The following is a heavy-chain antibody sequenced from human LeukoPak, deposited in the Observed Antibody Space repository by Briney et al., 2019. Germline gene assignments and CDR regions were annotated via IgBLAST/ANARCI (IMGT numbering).Heavy chain of an antibody. CDR3: ARHYCSSTSCSFSYYYYGMDV. CDR2: MNPNSGNT. D-gene: IGHD2-2*01. CDR1: GYTFTSYD. J-gene: IGHJ6*02. V-gene: IGHV1-8*01. Sequence: ASVKVSCKASGYTFTSYDINWVRQATGQGLEWMGWMNPNSGNTGYAQKFQGRVTMTRNTSISTAYMELSSLRSEDTAVYYCARHYCSSTSCSFSYYYYGMDVWGQGTTVTVSS.